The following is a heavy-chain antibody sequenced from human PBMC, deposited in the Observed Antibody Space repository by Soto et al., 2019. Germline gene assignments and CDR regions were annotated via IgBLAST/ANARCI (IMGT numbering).Heavy chain of an antibody. CDR2: INSGGTT. D-gene: IGHD6-13*01. CDR1: GFIVSTDY. Sequence: EVQLVESGGGLVQPGGSLRLSCAAPGFIVSTDYMSWVRQAPGKGLEWVSGINSGGTTYYADSVKGRFTISRDNSKNTLYLQMNSLRGDDTAVYYCARERIEAAGTFDYWGQGTRVTVSS. CDR3: ARERIEAAGTFDY. V-gene: IGHV3-66*01. J-gene: IGHJ4*02.